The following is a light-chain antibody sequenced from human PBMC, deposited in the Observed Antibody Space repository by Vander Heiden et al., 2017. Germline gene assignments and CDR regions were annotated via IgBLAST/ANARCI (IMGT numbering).Light chain of an antibody. CDR3: NSRDSSGRHPGV. Sequence: SSELTQDPAVSVALGQTVRLTWQGDSLRAYHASWYQQRPRQAPALFLYGKNNRPSGIPYRFSGSSSGNTASLIITGAQAEDEGHYYCNSRDSSGRHPGVFGGGTKLTVL. V-gene: IGLV3-19*01. J-gene: IGLJ3*02. CDR2: GKN. CDR1: SLRAYH.